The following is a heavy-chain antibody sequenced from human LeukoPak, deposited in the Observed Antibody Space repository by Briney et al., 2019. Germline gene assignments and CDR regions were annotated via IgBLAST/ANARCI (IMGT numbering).Heavy chain of an antibody. CDR3: AKGIDYGDYVLAY. V-gene: IGHV3-23*01. CDR2: ISGGGGST. CDR1: GFTFSSYA. Sequence: GGSLRLSCAASGFTFSSYAMSWVRQAPGKGLEWVSAISGGGGSTYYADSVKGRFTISRDNSKNTLYLQMNSLRAEDTAVYYCAKGIDYGDYVLAYWGQGTLVTVSS. J-gene: IGHJ4*02. D-gene: IGHD4-17*01.